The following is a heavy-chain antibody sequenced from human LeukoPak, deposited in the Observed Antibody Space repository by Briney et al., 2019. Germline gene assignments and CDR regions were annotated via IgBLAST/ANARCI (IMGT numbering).Heavy chain of an antibody. CDR3: ASTSAAAGPLNWFDP. D-gene: IGHD6-13*01. CDR1: GGTFSSYA. CDR2: IIPIFGTA. J-gene: IGHJ5*02. Sequence: AASVKVSCKASGGTFSSYAISWVRQAPGQGLEWMGGIIPIFGTANYAQKFQGRVTITAEKSTSTAYMELSSLRSEDTAVYYCASTSAAAGPLNWFDPWGQGTLVTVSS. V-gene: IGHV1-69*06.